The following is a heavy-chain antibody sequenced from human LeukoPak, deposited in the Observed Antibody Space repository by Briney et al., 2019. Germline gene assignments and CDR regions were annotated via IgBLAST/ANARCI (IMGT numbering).Heavy chain of an antibody. Sequence: PLASVKVSCKASGGTFSSYAISWVRQAPGQGLEWMGGIIPIFGTANYAQKFQGRVTITADESTSTAYMELSSLRSEDTAVYYCAREGGHDYYGSGRAWFDPWGQGTLVTVSS. D-gene: IGHD3-10*01. J-gene: IGHJ5*02. CDR2: IIPIFGTA. V-gene: IGHV1-69*13. CDR3: AREGGHDYYGSGRAWFDP. CDR1: GGTFSSYA.